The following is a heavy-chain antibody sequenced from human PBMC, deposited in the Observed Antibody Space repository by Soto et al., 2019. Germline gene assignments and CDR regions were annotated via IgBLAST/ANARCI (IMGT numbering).Heavy chain of an antibody. CDR3: ARGDSTDCSNGVCSFFYNLDMDV. V-gene: IGHV1-2*04. D-gene: IGHD2-8*01. CDR2: INPKSGGT. Sequence: QVQLVQSGAEVKKPGASVKVSCKASGYSFTDYHIHWVRQAPGQGLEWLGRINPKSGGTSTAQKFQGWVTTTTDTSISTASMELTRLTPDDTAIYYCARGDSTDCSNGVCSFFYNLDMDVWGQGTTVTVSS. J-gene: IGHJ6*02. CDR1: GYSFTDYH.